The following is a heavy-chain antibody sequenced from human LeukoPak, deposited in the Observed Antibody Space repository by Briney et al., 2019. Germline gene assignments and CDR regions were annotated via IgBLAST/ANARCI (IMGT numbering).Heavy chain of an antibody. D-gene: IGHD4-17*01. V-gene: IGHV1-24*01. CDR2: FDPEDGET. CDR3: ATDRYGDYGQVGY. CDR1: GYTFTGYY. Sequence: GASVKVSCKASGYTFTGYYMHWVRQAPGKGLEWMGGFDPEDGETIYAQKFQGRVTMTEDTSTDTAYMELSSLRSEDTAVYYCATDRYGDYGQVGYWGQGTLVTVSS. J-gene: IGHJ4*02.